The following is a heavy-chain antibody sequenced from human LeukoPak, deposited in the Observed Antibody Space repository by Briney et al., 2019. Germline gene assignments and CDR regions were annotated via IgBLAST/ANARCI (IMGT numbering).Heavy chain of an antibody. CDR3: ARTSYDILTGYYPLDY. Sequence: GRFTISRDDSKSIAYLQMNSLKTEDTAVYYCARTSYDILTGYYPLDYWGQGTLVTVSS. V-gene: IGHV3-49*02. D-gene: IGHD3-9*01. J-gene: IGHJ4*02.